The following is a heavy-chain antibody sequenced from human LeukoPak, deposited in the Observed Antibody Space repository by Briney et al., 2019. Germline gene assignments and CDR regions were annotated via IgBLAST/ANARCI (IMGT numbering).Heavy chain of an antibody. CDR3: VREDYNDSGWYFDL. D-gene: IGHD4-17*01. Sequence: GGSLRLSCAASGFTFSSHWMHWVSQAPGKGLVWVSRIKTVGSRTTYADSVKGRFTISRDNAKNTLYLQMNSLRAEDTAVYYCVREDYNDSGWYFDLWGRGTLVTVSS. V-gene: IGHV3-74*01. CDR2: IKTVGSRT. J-gene: IGHJ2*01. CDR1: GFTFSSHW.